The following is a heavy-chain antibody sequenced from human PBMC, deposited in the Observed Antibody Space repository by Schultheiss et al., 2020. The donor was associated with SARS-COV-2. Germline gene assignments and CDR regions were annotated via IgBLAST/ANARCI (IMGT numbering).Heavy chain of an antibody. CDR3: AKGGYSGYGYYFDY. CDR1: GFTFSSYG. V-gene: IGHV3-33*05. J-gene: IGHJ4*02. Sequence: GGSLRLSCAASGFTFSSYGMHWVRQAPGKGLEWVAVISYDGSNKYYADSVKGRFTISRDNSKNTLYLQMNSLRAEDTAVYYCAKGGYSGYGYYFDYWGQGTLVTVSS. CDR2: ISYDGSNK. D-gene: IGHD5-12*01.